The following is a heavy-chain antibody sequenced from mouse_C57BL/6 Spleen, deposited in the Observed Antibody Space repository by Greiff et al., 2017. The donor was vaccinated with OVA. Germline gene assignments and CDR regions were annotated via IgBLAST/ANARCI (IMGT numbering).Heavy chain of an antibody. CDR3: VRRRPTGDFDD. CDR2: IYPGSGST. D-gene: IGHD2-10*01. Sequence: VQLQQPGAELVKPGASVTMSCKASGYTFTSYWITWVKQRPGQGLEWIGDIYPGSGSTNYNEKFKSKATLTVDTSSSTTYMQTRSLTSADSATYDCVRRRPTGDFDDWGRGTTLTVAS. J-gene: IGHJ2*01. V-gene: IGHV1-55*01. CDR1: GYTFTSYW.